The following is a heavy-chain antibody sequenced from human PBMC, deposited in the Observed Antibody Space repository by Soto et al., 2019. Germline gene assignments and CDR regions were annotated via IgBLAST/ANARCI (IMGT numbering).Heavy chain of an antibody. CDR3: AKGDNLGPKTGYAFDP. V-gene: IGHV6-1*01. J-gene: IGHJ5*02. D-gene: IGHD5-12*01. CDR2: TYFRSKWYN. Sequence: SQTLSLTCAISGDSVSSNTASWNWIRQSPSRGLEWLGRTYFRSKWYNDYAVSVKSRIIINPDTSNNQFSLQLNSVTPEDTAVYFCAKGDNLGPKTGYAFDPWGQGIMITVSS. CDR1: GDSVSSNTAS.